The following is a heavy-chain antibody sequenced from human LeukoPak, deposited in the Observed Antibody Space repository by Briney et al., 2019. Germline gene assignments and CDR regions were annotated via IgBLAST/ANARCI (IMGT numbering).Heavy chain of an antibody. CDR1: RFSFGDYD. CDR3: AKDLIVVVPGLFDD. V-gene: IGHV3-30*02. CDR2: IRYDGTKK. J-gene: IGHJ4*02. Sequence: PGGSLRLSCRASRFSFGDYDMHWVRQAPGKGLEWVAFIRYDGTKKHYADSVKGRFTISRDNSKNTLYLQMNSLRAEDTAVYYCAKDLIVVVPGLFDDWGQGTLVTVSS. D-gene: IGHD2-2*01.